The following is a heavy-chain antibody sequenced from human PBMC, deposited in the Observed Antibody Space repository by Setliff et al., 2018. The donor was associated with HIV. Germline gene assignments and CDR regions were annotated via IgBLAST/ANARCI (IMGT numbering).Heavy chain of an antibody. CDR3: ARPTNGYCSGGTCPDTFDI. CDR2: IIPILGIA. D-gene: IGHD2-15*01. V-gene: IGHV1-69*10. CDR1: GGTFSISA. J-gene: IGHJ3*02. Sequence: WASVKVSCKASGGTFSISAISWVRQAPGQGLEWMGGIIPILGIANYAQRFQGRLTITADESTRTAYMELSSLTSEDTAVYYCARPTNGYCSGGTCPDTFDIWGQGTLVTVSS.